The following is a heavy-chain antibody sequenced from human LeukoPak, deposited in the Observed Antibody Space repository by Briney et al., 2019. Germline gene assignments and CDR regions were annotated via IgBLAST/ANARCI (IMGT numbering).Heavy chain of an antibody. Sequence: PSETLSLTCTVSGDSINSDYYWDWIRQPPGKGLEWIGSIYYSGNTYYNPSLKSRVTISVDTSKNQVSLKMSSVTAADTALYFCARDCTGCFSRDYYDPWGQGTLVTVSS. J-gene: IGHJ5*02. CDR1: GDSINSDYY. V-gene: IGHV4-38-2*02. D-gene: IGHD2-8*02. CDR2: IYYSGNT. CDR3: ARDCTGCFSRDYYDP.